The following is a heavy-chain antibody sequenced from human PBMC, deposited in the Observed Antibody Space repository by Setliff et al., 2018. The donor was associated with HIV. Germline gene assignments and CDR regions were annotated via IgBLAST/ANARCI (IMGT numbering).Heavy chain of an antibody. D-gene: IGHD2-15*01. Sequence: RASVKVSCKASGYTFTGYYMHWVRQAPGQGLEWMGRVIPNGGATIYAQKFQGRITMTSDTSISTAYMELSRLRSDDTAVYYCAREGLQGSFEYYYYYMEVWGKGTTVTVSS. CDR1: GYTFTGYY. J-gene: IGHJ6*03. CDR3: AREGLQGSFEYYYYYMEV. V-gene: IGHV1-2*06. CDR2: VIPNGGAT.